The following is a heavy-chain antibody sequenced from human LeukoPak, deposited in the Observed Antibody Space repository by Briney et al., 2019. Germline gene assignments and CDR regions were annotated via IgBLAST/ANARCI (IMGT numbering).Heavy chain of an antibody. CDR2: IYYSGNT. Sequence: PSETLSLTCAVSGYSISRGFYWACIRQPPGRGLEWLGIIYYSGNTYYNPSLQSRLTTSVDTSKTEFSLKLSSVTAADTAVYYCARDTGGDDPPPLDYWGQGTLVTVSS. V-gene: IGHV4-38-2*02. CDR3: ARDTGGDDPPPLDY. CDR1: GYSISRGFY. D-gene: IGHD7-27*01. J-gene: IGHJ4*02.